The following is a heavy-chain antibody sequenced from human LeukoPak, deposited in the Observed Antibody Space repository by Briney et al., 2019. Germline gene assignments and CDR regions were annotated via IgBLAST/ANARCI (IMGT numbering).Heavy chain of an antibody. CDR3: ARHRFGGSGSWLVNWFDP. Sequence: SETLSLTCTGSGGSISSYYWGWIRQPPGKGLEWIGSIYYSGSTYYNPSLKSRVTISVDTSKNQLSLKLSSVTAADTAVYYCARHRFGGSGSWLVNWFDPWGQGTLVTVSS. J-gene: IGHJ5*02. CDR1: GGSISSYY. V-gene: IGHV4-39*01. CDR2: IYYSGST. D-gene: IGHD3-10*01.